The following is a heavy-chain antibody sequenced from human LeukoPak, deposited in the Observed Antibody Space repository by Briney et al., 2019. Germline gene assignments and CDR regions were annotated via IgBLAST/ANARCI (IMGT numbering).Heavy chain of an antibody. V-gene: IGHV1-58*02. CDR3: AADDLARGY. CDR1: GFTFTSSA. J-gene: IGHJ4*02. CDR2: IVVGSGNT. Sequence: GTSVKVSCKASGFTFTSSAIQWVRQARGQRLEWIGWIVVGSGNTNYAQKFQERVTITRDMSTSTAYMELNSLRFEDTAVYYCAADDLARGYWGQGTLVTVSS.